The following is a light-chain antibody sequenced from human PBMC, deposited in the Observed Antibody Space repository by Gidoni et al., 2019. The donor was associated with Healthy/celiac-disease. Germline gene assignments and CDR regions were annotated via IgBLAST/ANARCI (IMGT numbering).Light chain of an antibody. CDR3: QQSYSTPYS. J-gene: IGKJ2*03. CDR1: QSIRSY. Sequence: DIQMTQSPSPLSASVGDRVTITCRASQSIRSYLNWYQQKPGKAPKLLMYAASSLQSGVPSRFSGSGSGTDFALTISSLQPEDFATYYCQQSYSTPYSFGQGTKLEIK. V-gene: IGKV1-39*01. CDR2: AAS.